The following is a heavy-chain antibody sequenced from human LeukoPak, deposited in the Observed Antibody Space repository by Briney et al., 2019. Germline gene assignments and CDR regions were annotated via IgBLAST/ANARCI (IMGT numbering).Heavy chain of an antibody. V-gene: IGHV4-59*01. D-gene: IGHD2-2*01. J-gene: IGHJ6*03. CDR3: GRVAVPANNYYYYYMDV. CDR1: GGSISSYY. Sequence: TSETLSLTCTVSGGSISSYYWSWIRQPPGKGLEWIGYIYYSGSTSYNPSLKSRVTISIDTSKSQFSLKLSSVTAADTAVYYCGRVAVPANNYYYYYMDVWGKGTTVTVSS. CDR2: IYYSGST.